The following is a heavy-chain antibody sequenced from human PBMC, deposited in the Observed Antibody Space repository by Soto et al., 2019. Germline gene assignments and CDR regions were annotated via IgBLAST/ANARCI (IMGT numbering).Heavy chain of an antibody. V-gene: IGHV4-59*01. D-gene: IGHD6-13*01. CDR3: ARYRREAVAGYTLDN. Sequence: SETLSLTCTVSGGSISSNYWTWIRQPPGKGLEWIGYVYNSGSTNHNPSLKSRVTISEDTSKSQFSLKVNSMTAADTAVYYCARYRREAVAGYTLDNWGQGILVTVSS. J-gene: IGHJ4*02. CDR2: VYNSGST. CDR1: GGSISSNY.